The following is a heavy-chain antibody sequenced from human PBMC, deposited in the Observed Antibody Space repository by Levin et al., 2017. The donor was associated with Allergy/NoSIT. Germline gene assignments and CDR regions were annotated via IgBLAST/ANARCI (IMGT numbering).Heavy chain of an antibody. J-gene: IGHJ4*02. CDR2: ISWNSGSI. V-gene: IGHV3-9*01. CDR3: AKDIQRITIFGVAGLDY. D-gene: IGHD3-3*01. CDR1: GFTFDDYA. Sequence: GGSLRLSCAASGFTFDDYAMHWVRQAPGKGLEWVSGISWNSGSIGYADSVKGRFTISRDNAKNSLYLQMNSLRAEDTALYYCAKDIQRITIFGVAGLDYWGQGTLVTVSS.